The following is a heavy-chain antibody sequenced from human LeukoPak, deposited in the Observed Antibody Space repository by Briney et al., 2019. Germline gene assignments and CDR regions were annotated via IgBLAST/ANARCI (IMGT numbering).Heavy chain of an antibody. CDR3: ARHRYSSSSAGFDY. D-gene: IGHD6-6*01. J-gene: IGHJ4*02. CDR1: GGSISSSSYY. Sequence: SETLSLTCTVSGGSISSSSYYWGWIRQPPGKGLEWIGSIYYSGSTYYNPSLKSRVTISVDTSKNQFSLKLSSVTAADTAVYYCARHRYSSSSAGFDYWGQGTLVTVSS. CDR2: IYYSGST. V-gene: IGHV4-39*01.